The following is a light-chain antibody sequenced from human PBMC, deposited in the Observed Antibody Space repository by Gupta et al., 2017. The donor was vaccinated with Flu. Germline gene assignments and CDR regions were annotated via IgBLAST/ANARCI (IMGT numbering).Light chain of an antibody. Sequence: QSAVTQPPSASGTPGQSVTISCSGSTSNIGRNTVNWYQQFPGTAPKLLVYASHQRPSGGPDRFSGSKSGTSASLAISGLQSEDEADYFCAAWDDNLTGVVFGGGTKLTVL. CDR2: ASH. CDR1: TSNIGRNT. J-gene: IGLJ2*01. V-gene: IGLV1-44*01. CDR3: AAWDDNLTGVV.